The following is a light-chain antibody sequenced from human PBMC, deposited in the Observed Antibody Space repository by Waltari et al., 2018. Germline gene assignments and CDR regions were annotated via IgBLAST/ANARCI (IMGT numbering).Light chain of an antibody. CDR3: QLWRNSGHVL. V-gene: IGLV3-21*01. CDR2: SDS. Sequence: SYELTQARSVSVSPGQTARITCGGDDIGSQSVQWYQQKPPQAPVLVMYSDSERPSGVPDRCAGSNSGNAATLTISGVEAGDEADYYCQLWRNSGHVLFGGGTRLTVL. CDR1: DIGSQS. J-gene: IGLJ2*01.